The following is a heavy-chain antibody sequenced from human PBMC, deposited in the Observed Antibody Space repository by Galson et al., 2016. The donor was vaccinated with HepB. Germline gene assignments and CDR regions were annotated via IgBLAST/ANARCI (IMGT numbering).Heavy chain of an antibody. CDR1: GGAFSSYA. Sequence: SVKVSCKASGGAFSSYAFSWVRQAPGQGLEWMGKILPILDTGDYAQKLRGRVTITVDRSTNTCYLELSSLRPEDTAVYFCASWGGRHQLVYPFEIWGRGTMVAVSP. V-gene: IGHV1-69*11. D-gene: IGHD1-26*01. CDR3: ASWGGRHQLVYPFEI. J-gene: IGHJ3*02. CDR2: ILPILDTG.